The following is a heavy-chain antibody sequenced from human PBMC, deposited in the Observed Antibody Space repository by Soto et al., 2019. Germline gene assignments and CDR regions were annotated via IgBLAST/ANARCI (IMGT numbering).Heavy chain of an antibody. V-gene: IGHV3-48*03. Sequence: PGGSLRLSCAASGFTFSSYEMNWVRQAPGKGLEWVSYISSSGSTIYYADSVKGRFTISRDNAKNSLYLQMNSLRAEDTAVYYCARDRNYYDSSGYYPVRHHYYGMDVWGQGTTVTVSS. D-gene: IGHD3-22*01. CDR2: ISSSGSTI. CDR1: GFTFSSYE. CDR3: ARDRNYYDSSGYYPVRHHYYGMDV. J-gene: IGHJ6*02.